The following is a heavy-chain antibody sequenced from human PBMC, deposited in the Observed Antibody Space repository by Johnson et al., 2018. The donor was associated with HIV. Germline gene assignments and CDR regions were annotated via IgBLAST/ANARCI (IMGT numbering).Heavy chain of an antibody. V-gene: IGHV3-43D*03. Sequence: VQLLESGGVVVQPGGSLRLSCAASGFTFDDYAMHWVRQAPGKGLEWVGLISWDGGSTYYADSVKGRFTISRDNSRNTLYLQMNSLRAEDTAVYYCAKDQSLLAAPPDAFDIWGQGTMVTVSS. J-gene: IGHJ3*02. CDR3: AKDQSLLAAPPDAFDI. D-gene: IGHD6-6*01. CDR2: ISWDGGST. CDR1: GFTFDDYA.